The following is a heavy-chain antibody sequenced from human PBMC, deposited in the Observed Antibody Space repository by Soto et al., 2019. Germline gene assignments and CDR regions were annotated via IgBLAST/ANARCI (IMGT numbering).Heavy chain of an antibody. J-gene: IGHJ4*02. CDR2: IIPIFGTA. CDR1: GGTFSSYA. D-gene: IGHD6-19*01. CDR3: AILWLGPGGFDY. Sequence: SVKVSCKASGGTFSSYAISWVRQAPGQGLEWMGGIIPIFGTANYAQKFQGRVTITADESTSTAYMELSSLRSEDTAVYYCAILWLGPGGFDYWGQGTLVTVSS. V-gene: IGHV1-69*13.